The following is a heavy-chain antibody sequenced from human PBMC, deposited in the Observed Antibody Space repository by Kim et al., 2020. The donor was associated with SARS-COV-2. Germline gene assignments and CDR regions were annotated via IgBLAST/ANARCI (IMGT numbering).Heavy chain of an antibody. CDR3: ARDREWLTGSHDAFDI. D-gene: IGHD3-9*01. V-gene: IGHV1-18*01. CDR2: ISAYNGNT. J-gene: IGHJ3*02. CDR1: GYTFTSYG. Sequence: ASVKVSCKASGYTFTSYGISWVRQAPGQGLEWMGWISAYNGNTNYAQKLQGRVTMTTDTSTSTAYMELRSLRSDDTAVYYCARDREWLTGSHDAFDIWGQGTMVTVSS.